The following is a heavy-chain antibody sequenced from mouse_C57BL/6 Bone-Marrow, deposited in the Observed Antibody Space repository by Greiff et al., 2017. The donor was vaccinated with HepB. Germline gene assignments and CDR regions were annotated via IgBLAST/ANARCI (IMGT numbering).Heavy chain of an antibody. CDR3: AGYYIGFAY. V-gene: IGHV1-7*01. D-gene: IGHD1-1*01. J-gene: IGHJ3*01. CDR2: INPSSGYT. Sequence: QVQLKQPGAELAKPGASVKLSCKASGYTFTSHWMHWVKQRPGQGLEWIGYINPSSGYTKYNQKFKDKSTLTADKSSNTAYMQLGSLTSEDSAVYYCAGYYIGFAYWGQGTLVTVSA. CDR1: GYTFTSHW.